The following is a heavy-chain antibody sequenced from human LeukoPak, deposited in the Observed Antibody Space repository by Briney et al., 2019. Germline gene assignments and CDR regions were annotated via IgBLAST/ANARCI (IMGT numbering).Heavy chain of an antibody. J-gene: IGHJ4*02. CDR1: GFTFSSYG. CDR2: ISYDGSNK. D-gene: IGHD6-13*01. V-gene: IGHV3-30*18. Sequence: PGRSLRLSCAASGFTFSSYGMHWVRQAPGKGLEWVAVISYDGSNKYYADSVKGRFTISRDNSNNTLYLQMNSLRAEDTAVYYCAKNSGAAAWVDYWGQGTLVTVSS. CDR3: AKNSGAAAWVDY.